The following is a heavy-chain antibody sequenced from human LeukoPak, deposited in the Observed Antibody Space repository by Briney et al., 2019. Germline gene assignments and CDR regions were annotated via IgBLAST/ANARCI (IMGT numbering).Heavy chain of an antibody. D-gene: IGHD4-17*01. Sequence: PGGSLRLFCAASGFTFSNAGMSWVRQAPGKGLELVGRIKSKTDGGTTDYAAPVKGRFTISRDDSKNTLYLQMNSLKTEDTAVYYCTTGDTYGDYIRGYWGQGTLVTVSS. CDR2: IKSKTDGGTT. CDR3: TTGDTYGDYIRGY. CDR1: GFTFSNAG. V-gene: IGHV3-15*01. J-gene: IGHJ4*02.